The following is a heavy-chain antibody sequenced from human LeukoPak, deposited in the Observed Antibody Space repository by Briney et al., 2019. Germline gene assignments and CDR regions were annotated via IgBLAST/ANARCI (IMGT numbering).Heavy chain of an antibody. J-gene: IGHJ3*02. CDR3: ARAPYIVGATRSAFDI. CDR2: NIPIFGTA. Sequence: SVKVSCKASGGTFSSYAISWVRQAPGQGLEWMGGNIPIFGTANYAQKFQGRVTITADESTSTAYMELSSLRSEDTAVYYCARAPYIVGATRSAFDIWGQGTMVTVSS. CDR1: GGTFSSYA. D-gene: IGHD1-26*01. V-gene: IGHV1-69*13.